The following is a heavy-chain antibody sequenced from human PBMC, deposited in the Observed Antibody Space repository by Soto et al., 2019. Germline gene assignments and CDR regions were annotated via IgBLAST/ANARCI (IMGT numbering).Heavy chain of an antibody. CDR2: IRTTAYGGTT. CDR3: AWDSSGYFDF. Sequence: GSLRLSCTVSGFTFVDYPMSWFRQAPGKGLEWVGFIRTTAYGGTTKYAASVKGRFTISRDDSKRVAYLQMNTLKTEDTAVYYCAWDSSGYFDFWGQGTLVTVSS. V-gene: IGHV3-49*03. J-gene: IGHJ4*02. D-gene: IGHD3-22*01. CDR1: GFTFVDYP.